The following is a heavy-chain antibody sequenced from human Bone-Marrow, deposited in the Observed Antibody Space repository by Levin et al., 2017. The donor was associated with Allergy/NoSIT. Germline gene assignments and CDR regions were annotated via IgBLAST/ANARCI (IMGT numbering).Heavy chain of an antibody. Sequence: GESLKISCAASGFTFSSYWMHWVRQVPGKGLVWVSHINGDGGSTTYAGSVKGRFTISRDNAKKTLSLQMDSLRAEDTAVYYCARGARSTTINFYYYYMDVWGKGTTVTVSS. J-gene: IGHJ6*03. CDR2: INGDGGST. CDR1: GFTFSSYW. V-gene: IGHV3-74*01. D-gene: IGHD2-2*01. CDR3: ARGARSTTINFYYYYMDV.